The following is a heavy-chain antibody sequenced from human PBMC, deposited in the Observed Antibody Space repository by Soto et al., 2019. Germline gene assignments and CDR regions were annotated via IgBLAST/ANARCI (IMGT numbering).Heavy chain of an antibody. CDR2: IKRKRDGGTA. D-gene: IGHD5-18*01. J-gene: IGHJ3*02. Sequence: PGGSLRLSCAASGFSFSNAWMNWVRQAPGKGLEWVGRIKRKRDGGTADYAAPVKGRFTISRDDSKNTLYLQMNSLKTEDTAVYYCTADTAMARAAFDIWGQGTMVTVSS. V-gene: IGHV3-15*07. CDR1: GFSFSNAW. CDR3: TADTAMARAAFDI.